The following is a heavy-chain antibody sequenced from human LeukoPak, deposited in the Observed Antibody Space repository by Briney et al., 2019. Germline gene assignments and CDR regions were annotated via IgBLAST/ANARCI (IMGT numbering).Heavy chain of an antibody. D-gene: IGHD1-1*01. Sequence: PSETLSLTCTVLGSISGYYLSWIRQPPVQELEWIGYIYTSGSTNYNPSLESRVTMSVDTSKNQFSLKLSSVSAADTAVYYCARLEAGNAFDIWGQGTMVTVSS. CDR1: GSISGYY. J-gene: IGHJ3*02. CDR2: IYTSGST. V-gene: IGHV4-4*09. CDR3: ARLEAGNAFDI.